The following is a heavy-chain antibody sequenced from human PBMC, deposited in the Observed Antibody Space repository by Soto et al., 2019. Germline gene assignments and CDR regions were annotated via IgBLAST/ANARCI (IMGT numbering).Heavy chain of an antibody. CDR2: IYYSGST. Sequence: SETLSLTCTVSGGSISSYYWSWIRQPPGKGLEWIGYIYYSGSTNYNPSLKSRVTISVDTSKNQFSLKLSSVTAADTAVYYCARGSSGWSVYYYFDYWGQGTLVT. CDR1: GGSISSYY. CDR3: ARGSSGWSVYYYFDY. D-gene: IGHD6-19*01. J-gene: IGHJ4*02. V-gene: IGHV4-59*01.